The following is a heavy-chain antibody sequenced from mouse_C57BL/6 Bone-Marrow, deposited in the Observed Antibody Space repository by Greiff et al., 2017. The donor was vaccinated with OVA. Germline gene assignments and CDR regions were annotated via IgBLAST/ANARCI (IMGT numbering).Heavy chain of an antibody. Sequence: VQLQQPGAELVRPGSSVKLSCKASGYTFTSYWMHWVKQRPIQGLEWIGNIDPSDSETHYNQKFKDKATLTVDKSSSTTYMQLSSLTSEDSAVYYCARRDSNYQFDYWGQGTTLTVSS. V-gene: IGHV1-52*01. CDR1: GYTFTSYW. D-gene: IGHD2-5*01. J-gene: IGHJ2*01. CDR3: ARRDSNYQFDY. CDR2: IDPSDSET.